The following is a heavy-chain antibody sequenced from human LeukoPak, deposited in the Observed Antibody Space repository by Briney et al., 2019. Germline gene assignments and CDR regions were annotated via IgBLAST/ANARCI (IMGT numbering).Heavy chain of an antibody. CDR2: ISPGSST. V-gene: IGHV3-23*01. D-gene: IGHD3-10*01. J-gene: IGHJ4*02. CDR3: AKRSGSGGPFDY. CDR1: EFTFSNYA. Sequence: PGGSLRLSCAAPEFTFSNYAMSWVRQAPGRGLEWVSNISPGSSTNYADSVKGRFTISRDSYKNTMSLQMNSLRAEDTAVYYCAKRSGSGGPFDYWGQGILVTVSS.